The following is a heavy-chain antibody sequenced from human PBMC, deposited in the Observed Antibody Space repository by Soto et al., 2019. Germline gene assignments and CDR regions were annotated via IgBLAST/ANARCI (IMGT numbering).Heavy chain of an antibody. J-gene: IGHJ5*02. D-gene: IGHD6-13*01. CDR2: ISAYNGNT. Sequence: QVQLVQSGAEVKKPGASVKVSCKASGYSFTSYGISWVRQAPGQGLEWMGWISAYNGNTDYAQKFQRRVTMTTDTFTITAYWELRGPRADDTVMYYCVREVDIAAARTPGRWFDPWCKGTLVTDS. CDR1: GYSFTSYG. V-gene: IGHV1-18*01. CDR3: VREVDIAAARTPGRWFDP.